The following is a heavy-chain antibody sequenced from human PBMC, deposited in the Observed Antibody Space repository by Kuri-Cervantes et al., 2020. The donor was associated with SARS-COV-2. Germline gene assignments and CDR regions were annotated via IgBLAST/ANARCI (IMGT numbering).Heavy chain of an antibody. CDR2: SSNKVYRYTT. CDR1: GFTFSDHY. CDR3: ARSLTTTYSF. Sequence: GESLKISCATSGFTFSDHYIDWVRQAPGKGLEWVGRSSNKVYRYTTEYATSVKGRFTISRDFSKNSLSLQMDSLTTEDTAVYYCARSLTTTYSFWGQGTLVTSP. V-gene: IGHV3-72*01. J-gene: IGHJ1*01. D-gene: IGHD4-11*01.